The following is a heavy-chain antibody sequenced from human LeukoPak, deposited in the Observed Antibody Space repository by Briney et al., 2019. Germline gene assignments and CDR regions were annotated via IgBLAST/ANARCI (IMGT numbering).Heavy chain of an antibody. CDR3: ARDNSVGDNAWWFDP. Sequence: GASVKVSCKASGYTFTSYYMHWVRQAPGQGLEWMGLINPTGGSTGYAQKFQGGVTMTREMSTSTDYMELSSLRSEDTAIYYCARDNSVGDNAWWFDPWGQGTLVTVSS. D-gene: IGHD1-26*01. V-gene: IGHV1-46*01. J-gene: IGHJ5*02. CDR1: GYTFTSYY. CDR2: INPTGGST.